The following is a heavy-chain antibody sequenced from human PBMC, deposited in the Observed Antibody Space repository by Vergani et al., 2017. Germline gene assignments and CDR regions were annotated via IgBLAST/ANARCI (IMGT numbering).Heavy chain of an antibody. CDR2: INPSGGST. Sequence: QVQLVQSGAEVKKPGASVKVSCKASGYTFTGYYMHWVRQAPGQGLEWMGIINPSGGSTSYAQKFQGRVTMTRDTSTSTVYMELSSLRSEDTAVYYCARVEIRFGEWLTRGMDVWGQGTTVTVSS. CDR3: ARVEIRFGEWLTRGMDV. D-gene: IGHD3-10*01. J-gene: IGHJ6*02. V-gene: IGHV1-46*01. CDR1: GYTFTGYY.